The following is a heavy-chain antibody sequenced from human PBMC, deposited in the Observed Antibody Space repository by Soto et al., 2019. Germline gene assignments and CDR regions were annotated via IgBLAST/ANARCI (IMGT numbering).Heavy chain of an antibody. CDR3: ASFGVSSSSSYYGMDV. CDR1: GFTFSSYS. J-gene: IGHJ6*02. Sequence: EVQLVESGGGLVKPGGSLRLSCAASGFTFSSYSMNWVRQAPGKGLEWVSSISSSSSYIYYADSVKGRFTISRDNAKNSLYLQMNSLRAEDTAVYYCASFGVSSSSSYYGMDVWGQGTTVTVSS. D-gene: IGHD6-6*01. V-gene: IGHV3-21*01. CDR2: ISSSSSYI.